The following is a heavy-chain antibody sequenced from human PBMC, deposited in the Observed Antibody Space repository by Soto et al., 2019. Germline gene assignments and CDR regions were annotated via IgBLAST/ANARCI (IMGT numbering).Heavy chain of an antibody. CDR2: FQSDGITT. J-gene: IGHJ4*02. V-gene: IGHV3-74*01. Sequence: GGSLRLSCAVSGFSLSSYWMHWVRQAPGKGLVWVSRFQSDGITTNYADSVKGRFTFSRDNAKNTLFLQMDSLSVEDRALFYCERKKAGAGTPFDYWGLGTLVTVSS. D-gene: IGHD6-19*01. CDR1: GFSLSSYW. CDR3: ERKKAGAGTPFDY.